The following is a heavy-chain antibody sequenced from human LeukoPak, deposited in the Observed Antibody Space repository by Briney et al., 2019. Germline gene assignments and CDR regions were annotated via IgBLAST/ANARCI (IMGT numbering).Heavy chain of an antibody. CDR3: ARRRPRYRKGWFDP. J-gene: IGHJ5*02. Sequence: SETLSLTCTVSGGSISSSSYYWGWIRQPPGKGLEWIGSIYYSGSTYYNPSLKSRVTISVDTSKNQFSLKLSSVTAADTAVYYCARRRPRYRKGWFDPWGQGTLVTVSS. CDR2: IYYSGST. V-gene: IGHV4-39*01. D-gene: IGHD5-18*01. CDR1: GGSISSSSYY.